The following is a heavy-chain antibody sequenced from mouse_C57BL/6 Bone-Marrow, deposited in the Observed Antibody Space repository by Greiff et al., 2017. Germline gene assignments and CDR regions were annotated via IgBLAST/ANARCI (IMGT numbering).Heavy chain of an antibody. D-gene: IGHD1-1*01. CDR2: ILPSIGRT. CDR3: ARRYYGSSYWYFDV. CDR1: DSEVFPIAY. V-gene: IGHV15-2*01. Sequence: QVQLQQSGSELRSPGSSVKLSCKDFDSEVFPIAYMSWVRQKPGDGFEWIGGILPSIGRTIYGEKFEDKATLDADTLSNTAYLELNSLTSEDSAIYYCARRYYGSSYWYFDVWGTGTTVTVSS. J-gene: IGHJ1*03.